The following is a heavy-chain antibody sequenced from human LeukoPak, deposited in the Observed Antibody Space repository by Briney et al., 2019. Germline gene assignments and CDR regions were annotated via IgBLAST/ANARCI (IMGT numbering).Heavy chain of an antibody. J-gene: IGHJ4*02. Sequence: GGSLRLSCEASGFLFISYPMHWVRQAPGKGLEWVAVISYDGSNKYYADSVKGRFTISRDNSKNTLYLQMNSLRADDTAVYYCARDTATAYYDFWSGYNDYWGQGTLVTVSS. D-gene: IGHD3-3*01. CDR3: ARDTATAYYDFWSGYNDY. CDR1: GFLFISYP. V-gene: IGHV3-30*03. CDR2: ISYDGSNK.